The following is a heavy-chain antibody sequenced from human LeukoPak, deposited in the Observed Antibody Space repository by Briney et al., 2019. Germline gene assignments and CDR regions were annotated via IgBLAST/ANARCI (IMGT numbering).Heavy chain of an antibody. J-gene: IGHJ4*02. D-gene: IGHD6-6*01. Sequence: SETLSLTCTVSGYSISSGYYWGWIRQPPGKGLEWIGGIHHSGSPYYNPSLKSRVTISVDTSKNQFSLKLSSVTAADTAVYYCARAREFSSSSGRSYYFDYWGQGTLVTVSS. CDR1: GYSISSGYY. V-gene: IGHV4-38-2*02. CDR3: ARAREFSSSSGRSYYFDY. CDR2: IHHSGSP.